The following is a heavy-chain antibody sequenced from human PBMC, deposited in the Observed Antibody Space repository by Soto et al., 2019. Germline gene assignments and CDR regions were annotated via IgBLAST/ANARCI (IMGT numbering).Heavy chain of an antibody. Sequence: QLQLQESGPGLVKPSETLSLTCTVSGGSVSSSNYYWGWIRQSPGKGLVWIGSIYYSGSTYYNPSLESLVTISVDKSKHQFALKVISVTAADTAVYYCARLEGLATISYYFDYWGQGTLVTVSS. CDR3: ARLEGLATISYYFDY. CDR2: IYYSGST. D-gene: IGHD3-9*01. J-gene: IGHJ4*02. V-gene: IGHV4-39*01. CDR1: GGSVSSSNYY.